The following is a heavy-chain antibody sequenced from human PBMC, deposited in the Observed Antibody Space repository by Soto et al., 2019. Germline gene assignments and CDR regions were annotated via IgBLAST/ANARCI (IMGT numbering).Heavy chain of an antibody. Sequence: QVQLVQSGAEVKKPGASVKVSCKASGYTFTSYDINWVRQATGQGLEWMGWMNPNSGNTGYVQKSQXSXTMXRNSSISTAYMELSSLRSEDTAVYFCARERRGMDVWGQGTTVTVSS. J-gene: IGHJ6*01. CDR3: ARERRGMDV. CDR2: MNPNSGNT. V-gene: IGHV1-8*01. CDR1: GYTFTSYD.